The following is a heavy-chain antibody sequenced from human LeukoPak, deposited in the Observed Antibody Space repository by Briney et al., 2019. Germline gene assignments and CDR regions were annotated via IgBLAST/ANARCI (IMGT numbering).Heavy chain of an antibody. D-gene: IGHD6-13*01. CDR2: IIYTGST. Sequence: SETLSLTCTVSGGSLSSYYWSWIRQPPGKGLEWIGYIIYTGSTNQNPSLKSRVTISVDTSKNQFSLKLTSVTAADTAVYYCARQGSSWYQYYFDYWGQGTLVTVSS. CDR1: GGSLSSYY. V-gene: IGHV4-59*08. J-gene: IGHJ4*02. CDR3: ARQGSSWYQYYFDY.